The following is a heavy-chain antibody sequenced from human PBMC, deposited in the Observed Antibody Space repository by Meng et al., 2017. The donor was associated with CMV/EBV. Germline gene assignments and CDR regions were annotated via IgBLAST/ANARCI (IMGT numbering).Heavy chain of an antibody. CDR1: GGSISSSSYY. Sequence: HLPLQESGPGLVKPSETLSLTCPGSGGSISSSSYYWGWIRQPPGKGLEWIGSIYYSGSTYYNPSLKSRVTISVDTSKNQFSLKLSSVTAADTAVYYCARDAGHYDILTGYSYWGQGTLVTVSS. CDR2: IYYSGST. J-gene: IGHJ4*02. D-gene: IGHD3-9*01. CDR3: ARDAGHYDILTGYSY. V-gene: IGHV4-39*07.